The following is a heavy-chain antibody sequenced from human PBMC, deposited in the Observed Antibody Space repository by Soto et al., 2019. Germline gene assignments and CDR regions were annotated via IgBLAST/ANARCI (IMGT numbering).Heavy chain of an antibody. CDR3: ARDRQRRGLVQIDY. Sequence: GGSLRLSCAASGFTFSSYAMHWVRQAPGKGLEWVAVISYDGSNKYYADSVKGRFTISRDNSKNTLYLQMNSLRAEDTAVYYCARDRQRRGLVQIDYWGQGTLVTVSS. D-gene: IGHD6-19*01. V-gene: IGHV3-30-3*01. CDR1: GFTFSSYA. J-gene: IGHJ4*02. CDR2: ISYDGSNK.